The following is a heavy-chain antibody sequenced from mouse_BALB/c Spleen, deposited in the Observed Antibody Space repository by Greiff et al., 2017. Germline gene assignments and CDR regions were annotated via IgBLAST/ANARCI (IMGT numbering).Heavy chain of an antibody. V-gene: IGHV5-6-5*01. Sequence: EVQLVESGGGLVKPGGSLKLSCAASGFTFSSYAMSWVRQTPEKRLEWVASISSGGSTYYPDSVKGRFTISRDNARNILYLQMSSLRSEDTAMYYCARYYGYKDFDYWGQGTTLTVSS. CDR2: ISSGGST. CDR1: GFTFSSYA. D-gene: IGHD1-2*01. J-gene: IGHJ2*01. CDR3: ARYYGYKDFDY.